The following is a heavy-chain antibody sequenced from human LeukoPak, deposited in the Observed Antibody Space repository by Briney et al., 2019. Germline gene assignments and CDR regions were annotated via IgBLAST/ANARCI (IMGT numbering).Heavy chain of an antibody. CDR3: ARGYRSTTHCHFDS. CDR2: IDEDGST. V-gene: IGHV4-4*07. CDR1: GQSTTTYR. J-gene: IGHJ5*01. D-gene: IGHD2-2*01. Sequence: SETLPLTCSVSGQSTTTYRWSWIRQSAAKGLEWMGRIDEDGSTTYSPSLRSRVTVSADTSKNQVSLKLKFVTAADTAVYFCARGYRSTTHCHFDSWGRGTLVTVSS.